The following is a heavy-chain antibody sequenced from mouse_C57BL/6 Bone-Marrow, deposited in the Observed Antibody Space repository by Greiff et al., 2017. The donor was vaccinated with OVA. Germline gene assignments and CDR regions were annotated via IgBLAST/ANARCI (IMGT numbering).Heavy chain of an antibody. CDR3: ARGTDLYYYGSSYEWFAY. CDR2: IDPSDSYT. D-gene: IGHD1-1*01. Sequence: VQLQQPGAELVRPGTSVKLSCKASGYTFTSYWMHWVKQRPGQGLEWIGVIDPSDSYTNYNQKFKGKATLTVDTSSSTAYMQLSSLTSEDSAVYYCARGTDLYYYGSSYEWFAYWGQGTLVTVSA. V-gene: IGHV1-59*01. CDR1: GYTFTSYW. J-gene: IGHJ3*01.